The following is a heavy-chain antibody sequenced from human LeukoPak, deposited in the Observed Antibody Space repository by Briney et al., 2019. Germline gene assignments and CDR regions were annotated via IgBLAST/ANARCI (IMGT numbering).Heavy chain of an antibody. D-gene: IGHD1-26*01. CDR2: ISDSGGNT. CDR1: GFTFSSYW. Sequence: PGGSLRLSCAASGFTFSSYWMSWVRQVPGKGLEWVSAISDSGGNTYYADFVRGRFTISRDNSKNTLYLQMNSLRAEDTAMYFCAKDAGRSDVDYFDYWGQGTLVTVSS. CDR3: AKDAGRSDVDYFDY. V-gene: IGHV3-23*01. J-gene: IGHJ4*02.